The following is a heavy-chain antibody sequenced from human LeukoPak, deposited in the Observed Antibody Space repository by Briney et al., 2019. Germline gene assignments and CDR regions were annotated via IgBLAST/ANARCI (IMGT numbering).Heavy chain of an antibody. CDR1: GGSFSGYY. J-gene: IGHJ5*02. Sequence: SETLSLTCAVYGGSFSGYYWSWIRQPPGKGLEWIGEINHSGSANYNPSLKSRVTISVDTSKKQFSLKLSSVTAADTAVYYCAREYCSSTSCYGWFDPWGQGTLVTVSS. D-gene: IGHD2-2*01. CDR2: INHSGSA. V-gene: IGHV4-34*01. CDR3: AREYCSSTSCYGWFDP.